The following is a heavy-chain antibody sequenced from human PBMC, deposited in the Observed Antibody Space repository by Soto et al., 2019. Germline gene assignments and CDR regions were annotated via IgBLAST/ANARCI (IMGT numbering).Heavy chain of an antibody. CDR3: ARGVRIAAAAAFDI. CDR1: GGSVSSGRYY. CDR2: IYYSGST. Sequence: LSLTCTVSGGSVSSGRYYWSWIRQPPGKGLEWIGYIYYSGSTNYNPSLKSRVTISVDTSKNQFSLKLSSVTAADTAVYYCARGVRIAAAAAFDIWGQGTMVTVSS. V-gene: IGHV4-61*01. J-gene: IGHJ3*02. D-gene: IGHD6-13*01.